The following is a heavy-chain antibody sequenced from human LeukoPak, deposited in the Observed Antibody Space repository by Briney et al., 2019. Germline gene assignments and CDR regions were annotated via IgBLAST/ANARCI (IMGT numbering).Heavy chain of an antibody. D-gene: IGHD2-2*01. CDR1: GFTFSSYS. J-gene: IGHJ6*02. V-gene: IGHV3-21*04. Sequence: PGGSLRLSCAASGFTFSSYSMNWVRQAPGKGLEWVSSISSSSSYIYYADSVKGRFTISRDNAKNSLYLQMNSLRAEDTAVYYCAMEFAVPAFDDYYYGMDVWGQGTTVTVSS. CDR3: AMEFAVPAFDDYYYGMDV. CDR2: ISSSSSYI.